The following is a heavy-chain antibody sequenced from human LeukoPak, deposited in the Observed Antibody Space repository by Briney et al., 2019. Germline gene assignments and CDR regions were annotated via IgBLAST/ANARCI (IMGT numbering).Heavy chain of an antibody. V-gene: IGHV4-59*08. J-gene: IGHJ4*02. CDR2: IYYSGST. D-gene: IGHD6-19*01. CDR3: ARRVSSGWYNY. Sequence: SETLSLTCSVSGGSISSYYWSWIRQPPGKGLEWIGYIYYSGSTNYNPSLKSRVTISVDTSKSQFSLKLSSVTAADTAVYYCARRVSSGWYNYWGQGILVTVSS. CDR1: GGSISSYY.